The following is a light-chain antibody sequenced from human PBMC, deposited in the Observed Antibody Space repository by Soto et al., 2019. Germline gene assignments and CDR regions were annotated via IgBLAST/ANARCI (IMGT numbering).Light chain of an antibody. J-gene: IGLJ1*01. CDR3: CSSAGSGTYV. Sequence: QSALTQPASVSGSHGQSIAISCTGTSSDVGNYDLVSWYQQHPGKAPKLMIYEGTKRPSGVSNRFSGSKSGNTASLTISGLQAEDEADYYCCSSAGSGTYVFGTGTKVTVL. V-gene: IGLV2-23*01. CDR2: EGT. CDR1: SSDVGNYDL.